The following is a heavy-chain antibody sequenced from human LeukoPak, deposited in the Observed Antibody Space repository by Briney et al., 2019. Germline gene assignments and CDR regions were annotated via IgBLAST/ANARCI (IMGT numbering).Heavy chain of an antibody. D-gene: IGHD5-24*01. V-gene: IGHV4-4*07. CDR3: ARSPWEEMATIFDY. J-gene: IGHJ4*02. Sequence: SETLSLTCTVSGGSISSYYWSWIRQPAGKGLEWIGRTYTSGSTNYNPSLKSRVTMSVDTSKNQFSLKLSSVTAADTAVYYCARSPWEEMATIFDYWGQGTLVTVSS. CDR1: GGSISSYY. CDR2: TYTSGST.